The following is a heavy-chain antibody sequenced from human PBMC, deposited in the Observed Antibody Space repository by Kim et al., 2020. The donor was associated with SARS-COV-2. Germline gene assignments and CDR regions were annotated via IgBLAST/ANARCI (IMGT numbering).Heavy chain of an antibody. D-gene: IGHD2-2*01. CDR3: ARQSSTSWRGAFDI. CDR2: ISAYNGNT. J-gene: IGHJ3*02. V-gene: IGHV1-18*04. CDR1: GYTFTSYG. Sequence: ASVKVSCKASGYTFTSYGISWVRQAPGQGLEWMGWISAYNGNTNYAQKLQGRVTMTTDTSTSTAYMELRSLRSDDTAVYYCARQSSTSWRGAFDIWGQGTMVTVSS.